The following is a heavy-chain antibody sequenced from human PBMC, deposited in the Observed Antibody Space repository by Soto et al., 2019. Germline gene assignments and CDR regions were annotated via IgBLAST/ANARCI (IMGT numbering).Heavy chain of an antibody. Sequence: QVQLQQSGPGLVKPSETLSLTCTVSSGPSSSHNWGWIRQPPGRGLEWIGYVYYTGGTSYNPSLKXXVXLSAVTSTNHIPLTLSSVTAADTAVYYCVRQGIGNLHGLVDVWGQWTTVSVSS. CDR2: VYYTGGT. V-gene: IGHV4-59*08. CDR3: VRQGIGNLHGLVDV. J-gene: IGHJ6*02. D-gene: IGHD1-1*01. CDR1: SGPSSSHN.